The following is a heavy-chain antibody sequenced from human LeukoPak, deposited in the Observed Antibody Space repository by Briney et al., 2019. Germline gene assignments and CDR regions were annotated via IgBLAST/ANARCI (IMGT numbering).Heavy chain of an antibody. CDR2: ISSSSSYI. V-gene: IGHV3-21*01. CDR3: ARYPYSSSPSDY. J-gene: IGHJ4*02. CDR1: GFTFSSYS. D-gene: IGHD6-13*01. Sequence: GGSLRLSCTASGFTFSSYSMNWVRQAPGKGLEWVSSISSSSSYIYYADSVKGRFTISRDNAKNSLYLQMNSLRAEDTAVYYCARYPYSSSPSDYWGQGTLVTVSS.